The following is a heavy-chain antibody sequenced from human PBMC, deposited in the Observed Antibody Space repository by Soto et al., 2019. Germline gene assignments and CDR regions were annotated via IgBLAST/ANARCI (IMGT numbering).Heavy chain of an antibody. V-gene: IGHV4-31*03. J-gene: IGHJ5*02. Sequence: LSLTCTVSGGSISSGGYYWSWIRQHPGKGLEWIGYIYYSGSTYYNPSLKSRVTISVDTSKNQFSLKLSSVTAADTAVYYCARDGSALAFDPWGQGTLVTVSS. CDR2: IYYSGST. D-gene: IGHD2-15*01. CDR3: ARDGSALAFDP. CDR1: GGSISSGGYY.